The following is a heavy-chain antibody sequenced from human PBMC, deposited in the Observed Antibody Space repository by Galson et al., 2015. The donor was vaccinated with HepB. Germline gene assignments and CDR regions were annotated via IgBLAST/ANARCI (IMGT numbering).Heavy chain of an antibody. CDR1: GGALSGSY. CDR2: INHGGST. CDR3: ARTEEPTTLGGGGLLFDP. Sequence: ETLSLTCGVYGGALSGSYWSWIRQAPGKGLEWIGEINHGGSTNYNPSLQSRITISVDTSKNQFSLRLKSLTAADTAIYYCARTEEPTTLGGGGLLFDPWGQGTLVIVSS. V-gene: IGHV4-34*01. D-gene: IGHD2/OR15-2a*01. J-gene: IGHJ5*02.